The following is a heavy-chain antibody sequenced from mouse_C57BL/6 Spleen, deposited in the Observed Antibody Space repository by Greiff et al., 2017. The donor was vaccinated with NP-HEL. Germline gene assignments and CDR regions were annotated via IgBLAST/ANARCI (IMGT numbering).Heavy chain of an antibody. CDR2: ISDGGSYT. CDR1: GFTFSSYA. D-gene: IGHD2-1*01. Sequence: EVQVVESGGGLVKPGGSLKLSCAASGFTFSSYAMSWVRQTPEKRLEWVATISDGGSYTYYPDNVKGRFTISRDNAKNNLYLQMSHLKSEDTAMYYWARDQRKSEGNSAWFAYWGQGTLVTVSA. V-gene: IGHV5-4*01. J-gene: IGHJ3*01. CDR3: ARDQRKSEGNSAWFAY.